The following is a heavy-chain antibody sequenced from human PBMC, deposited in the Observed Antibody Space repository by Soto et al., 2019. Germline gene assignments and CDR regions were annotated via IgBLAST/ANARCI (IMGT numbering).Heavy chain of an antibody. CDR1: GYSFTSYW. CDR3: ARRSCSSTSCYPTNYYYYGTDV. D-gene: IGHD2-2*01. V-gene: IGHV5-10-1*01. J-gene: IGHJ6*02. CDR2: IDPSDSYT. Sequence: GESLKISCRGSGYSFTSYWISWVRQMPGKGLEWMGRIDPSDSYTNYSPSFQGHVTISADKSISTAYLQWSSLKASDTAMYYCARRSCSSTSCYPTNYYYYGTDVWGQGTTVTVSS.